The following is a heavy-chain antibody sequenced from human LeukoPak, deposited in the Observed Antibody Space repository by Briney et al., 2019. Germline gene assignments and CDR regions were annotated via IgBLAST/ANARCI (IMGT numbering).Heavy chain of an antibody. V-gene: IGHV6-1*01. CDR1: GDSVSSNSAA. J-gene: IGHJ6*03. D-gene: IGHD3-10*01. CDR2: TYYRSKWYN. Sequence: SQTLSLTCAISGDSVSSNSAAWHWIRQSPSRGLEWLGRTYYRSKWYNDYAVSVKSRITINPDTSKNQFSLQLNSVAPEDTAVYYCARSGSGSPPYYYYMDVWGKGTTVTISS. CDR3: ARSGSGSPPYYYYMDV.